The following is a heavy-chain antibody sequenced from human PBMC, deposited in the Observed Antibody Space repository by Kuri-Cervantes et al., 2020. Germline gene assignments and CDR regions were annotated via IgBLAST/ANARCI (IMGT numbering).Heavy chain of an antibody. Sequence: ETLSLTCAASGFTFSGSAMHWVRQASGKGLEWVGRIRSKANSYATAYAASVKGRFTISRDDSKNTAYLQMNSLKTEDTAVYYRARWHYYDPPRCFDPWGQGTLVTVSS. CDR3: ARWHYYDPPRCFDP. CDR1: GFTFSGSA. V-gene: IGHV3-73*01. J-gene: IGHJ5*02. D-gene: IGHD3-22*01. CDR2: IRSKANSYAT.